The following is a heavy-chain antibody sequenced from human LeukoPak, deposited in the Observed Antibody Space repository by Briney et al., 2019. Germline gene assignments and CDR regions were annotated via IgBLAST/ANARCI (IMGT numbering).Heavy chain of an antibody. D-gene: IGHD3-3*01. CDR2: ISAGGGNT. CDR1: GLTFSNFA. CDR3: AKGAFNDFWTGPRSDY. V-gene: IGHV3-23*01. Sequence: GGSLRLSCAASGLTFSNFAMSWVRQAPGKGLQWVAAISAGGGNTYYTDSVRGRFTISRDNFNNTLYLQLNSLTVEDTAVYYCAKGAFNDFWTGPRSDYWGQGTLVTVSS. J-gene: IGHJ4*02.